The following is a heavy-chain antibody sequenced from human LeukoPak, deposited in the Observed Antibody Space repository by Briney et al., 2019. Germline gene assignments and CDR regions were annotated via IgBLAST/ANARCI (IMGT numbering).Heavy chain of an antibody. CDR3: ARDRSGTYSRDY. Sequence: PGGSLRLSRVASELTSSNYAVHCVPQAPGTGREWVSYISCDGSYNSYAESVKGRFTISRDNSRSTVYLQMGSLRAEDTAVYYCARDRSGTYSRDYWGQGNLVTVSS. CDR2: ISCDGSYN. D-gene: IGHD4-11*01. V-gene: IGHV3-33*01. J-gene: IGHJ4*02. CDR1: ELTSSNYA.